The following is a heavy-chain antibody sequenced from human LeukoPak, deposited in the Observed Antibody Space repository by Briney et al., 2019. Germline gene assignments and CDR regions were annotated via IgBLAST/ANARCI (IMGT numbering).Heavy chain of an antibody. D-gene: IGHD6-13*01. V-gene: IGHV4-34*01. J-gene: IGHJ4*02. CDR3: ARPAIGAPGAD. CDR1: GGSLSGYY. Sequence: SETLSLACAVYGGSLSGYYWSWIRQPPGKGLEWIGEINHSGNTNYNPSLKSRVTISVDTSKKQFSLKLSSVTAADTAVYYCARPAIGAPGADWGQGTLVTVSS. CDR2: INHSGNT.